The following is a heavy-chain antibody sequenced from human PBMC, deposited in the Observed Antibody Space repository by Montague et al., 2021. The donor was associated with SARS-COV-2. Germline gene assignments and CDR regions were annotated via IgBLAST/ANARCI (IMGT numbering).Heavy chain of an antibody. CDR3: ARESSIEEKGMGLGY. CDR2: ISSNGSNK. J-gene: IGHJ4*02. Sequence: SLRLSCAASGFTFSSYGMRWVRQAPGKGLEWASLISSNGSNKYYADSVKGRFTISRDNSKNTMYLQMNSLRAEDTAVYYCARESSIEEKGMGLGYWGQGTLVTASS. V-gene: IGHV3-30-3*01. CDR1: GFTFSSYG. D-gene: IGHD5-24*01.